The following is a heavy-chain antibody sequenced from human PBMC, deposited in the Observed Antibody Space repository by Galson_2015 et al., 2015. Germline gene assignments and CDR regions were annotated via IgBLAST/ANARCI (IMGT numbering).Heavy chain of an antibody. Sequence: SLRLSCAASGFTFSSYGMHWVRQAPGKGLEWVAVIWYDGSNKYYADSVKGRFTISRDNSKNTLYLQMNSLRAEDTAVYYCAGDPSGWCFDYWGQGTLVTVSS. J-gene: IGHJ4*02. CDR2: IWYDGSNK. CDR3: AGDPSGWCFDY. D-gene: IGHD6-19*01. V-gene: IGHV3-33*01. CDR1: GFTFSSYG.